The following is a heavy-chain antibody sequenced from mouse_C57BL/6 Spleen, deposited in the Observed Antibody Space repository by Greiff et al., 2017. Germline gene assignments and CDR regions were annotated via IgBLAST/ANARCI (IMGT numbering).Heavy chain of an antibody. CDR3: ARRTVVATEDMDY. CDR1: GYTFTSYW. V-gene: IGHV1-72*01. CDR2: IDPNSGGT. D-gene: IGHD1-1*01. J-gene: IGHJ4*01. Sequence: VQLQQPGAELVKPGASVKLSCKASGYTFTSYWMHWVKQRPGRGLEWIGRIDPNSGGTKYNEKFKSKATLTVDKPSSTAYMQLSSLASADAAVYYCARRTVVATEDMDYWGKGTSVTVSS.